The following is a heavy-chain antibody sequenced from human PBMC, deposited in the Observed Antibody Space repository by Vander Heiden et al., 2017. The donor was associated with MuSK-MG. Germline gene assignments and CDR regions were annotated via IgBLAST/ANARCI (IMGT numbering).Heavy chain of an antibody. J-gene: IGHJ3*02. CDR2: VYYSGST. V-gene: IGHV4-59*11. Sequence: QVQLQESGPGLVKPSETLSLTCTVSGDSISRHYWSWIRQPPGKGLEYIGYVYYSGSTNYNPSLKSRVTISLDTSNNQFSLKLSSVTAADTAVYYCARGQFNFDIWGQGTVVTVSS. CDR3: ARGQFNFDI. CDR1: GDSISRHY.